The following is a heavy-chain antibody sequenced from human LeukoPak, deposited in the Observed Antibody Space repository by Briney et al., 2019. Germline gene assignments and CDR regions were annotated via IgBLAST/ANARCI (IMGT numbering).Heavy chain of an antibody. Sequence: SVKVSCKASGGTFSSYAISWVRQAPGQGLEWMGGIIPIFGTANYAQKFQGRVTITTDESTSTAYMELSSLRSEDTAVYYCSASGGGLRPVPGGYFDYWGQGTLVTVSS. V-gene: IGHV1-69*05. CDR2: IIPIFGTA. J-gene: IGHJ4*02. D-gene: IGHD3-10*01. CDR3: SASGGGLRPVPGGYFDY. CDR1: GGTFSSYA.